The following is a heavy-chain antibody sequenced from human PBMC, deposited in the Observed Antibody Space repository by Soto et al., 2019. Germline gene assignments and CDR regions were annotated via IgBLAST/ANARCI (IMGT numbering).Heavy chain of an antibody. V-gene: IGHV3-23*01. CDR2: ISGSGGST. D-gene: IGHD6-6*01. CDR1: GFTFRSYA. CDR3: ARDIAARLNWFDP. J-gene: IGHJ5*02. Sequence: EVQLLDSGGGLVQPGGSLRLSCAASGFTFRSYAMSWVRQAPGKGLEWVSAISGSGGSTYYADSVKGRFTISRDNSKNTLFLLMNSLRAEDTAVYYCARDIAARLNWFDPWGQGTLVTVSS.